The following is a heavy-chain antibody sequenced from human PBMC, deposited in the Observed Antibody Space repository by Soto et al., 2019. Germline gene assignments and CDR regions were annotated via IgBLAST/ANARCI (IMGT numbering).Heavy chain of an antibody. Sequence: SETLSLTCTVSGGSISSYYWSWIRHPPGKGLEWIGYIYYSGSTNYNPSLKSRVTISVDTSKNQFSLKLSSVTAADTAVYYCARALYYYGSGRDYYGMDVWGQGTTVTVSS. CDR2: IYYSGST. CDR1: GGSISSYY. D-gene: IGHD3-10*01. J-gene: IGHJ6*02. CDR3: ARALYYYGSGRDYYGMDV. V-gene: IGHV4-59*01.